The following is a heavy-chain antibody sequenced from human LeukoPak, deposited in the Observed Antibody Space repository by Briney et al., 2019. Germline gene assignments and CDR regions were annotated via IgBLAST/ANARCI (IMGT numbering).Heavy chain of an antibody. Sequence: PGGSLRLSCAASGFSASTNYMSWVRQAPGKGLEWVSSISGSGGSTYYADSVKGRFTISRDNSKNTLYLQMNSLRAEDTAVYYCAKAGNVIVVAQIDYWGQGTLVTVSS. V-gene: IGHV3-23*01. D-gene: IGHD3-22*01. CDR1: GFSASTNY. J-gene: IGHJ4*02. CDR3: AKAGNVIVVAQIDY. CDR2: ISGSGGST.